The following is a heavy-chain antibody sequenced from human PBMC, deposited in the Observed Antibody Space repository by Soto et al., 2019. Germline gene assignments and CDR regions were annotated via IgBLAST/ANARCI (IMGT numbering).Heavy chain of an antibody. CDR3: AKDHCGDYVCGWFDP. J-gene: IGHJ5*02. Sequence: GSLRLSCAASGFTFSSYAMSWVRQAPGKGLEWVSAISGSGGSTYYADSVKGRFTISRDNSKNTLYLQMNSLRAEDTAVYYCAKDHCGDYVCGWFDPWGQGTLVTSPQ. CDR2: ISGSGGST. V-gene: IGHV3-23*01. D-gene: IGHD4-17*01. CDR1: GFTFSSYA.